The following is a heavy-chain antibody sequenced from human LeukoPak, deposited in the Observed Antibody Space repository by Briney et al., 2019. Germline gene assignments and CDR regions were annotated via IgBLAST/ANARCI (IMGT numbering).Heavy chain of an antibody. D-gene: IGHD3-22*01. Sequence: GESLRISSKASGXCFTTYWIGWVRQMPGKGMEWVGIISPRDSATRSSPSFQGQATISADMSISTANLQWSRLKTSDTAIYYCMRLGSSGWFEYWGQGTLVTVSS. J-gene: IGHJ5*01. V-gene: IGHV5-51*01. CDR1: GXCFTTYW. CDR3: MRLGSSGWFEY. CDR2: ISPRDSAT.